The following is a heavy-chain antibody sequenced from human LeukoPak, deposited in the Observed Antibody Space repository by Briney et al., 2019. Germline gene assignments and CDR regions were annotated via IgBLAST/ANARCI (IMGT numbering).Heavy chain of an antibody. CDR1: GDFITAYY. Sequence: SETLSLTCTVSGDFITAYYWSWIRQAPGKGLEWIGYVYYSGKTEYNPSLRSRVTISLEMSNHQFSLKLTSVTAADTAVYYCASNTGTVFDNWGQGALVTVSS. CDR3: ASNTGTVFDN. D-gene: IGHD1-1*01. V-gene: IGHV4-59*01. CDR2: VYYSGKT. J-gene: IGHJ4*02.